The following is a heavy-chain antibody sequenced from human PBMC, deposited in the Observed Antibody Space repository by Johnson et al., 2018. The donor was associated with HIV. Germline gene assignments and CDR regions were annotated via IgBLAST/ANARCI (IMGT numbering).Heavy chain of an antibody. CDR1: GFTFSNYA. D-gene: IGHD3-16*01. Sequence: QVQLVESGGGVVQPGRSLRLSCAASGFTFSNYAMHWVRQAPGKGLEWVAFIRYDGSNKYYADSVKGRFTISRDNPKNTLYLQMNSLRAEDTAVYYCARDGAADNAFDIWGQGTMVTVSS. CDR3: ARDGAADNAFDI. V-gene: IGHV3-33*08. CDR2: IRYDGSNK. J-gene: IGHJ3*02.